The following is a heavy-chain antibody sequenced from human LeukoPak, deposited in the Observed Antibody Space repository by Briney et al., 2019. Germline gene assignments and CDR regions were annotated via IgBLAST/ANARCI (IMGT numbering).Heavy chain of an antibody. J-gene: IGHJ4*02. D-gene: IGHD3-10*01. CDR1: GFTFSSYA. V-gene: IGHV3-23*01. CDR3: AKEVGYGSGSYYYFDY. CDR2: ISGSGGRT. Sequence: GGSLRLSCAASGFTFSSYAMNWVRQAPGKGLEWVSGISGSGGRTYYADSVKGRFTISRDNSKNTLYLQMNSLRAEDTAVYCCAKEVGYGSGSYYYFDYWGQGTLVTVSS.